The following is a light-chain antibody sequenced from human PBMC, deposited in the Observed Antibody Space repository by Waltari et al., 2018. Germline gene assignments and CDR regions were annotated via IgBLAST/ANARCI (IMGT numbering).Light chain of an antibody. V-gene: IGKV4-1*01. J-gene: IGKJ5*01. CDR1: QRVLYSSHNKDY. CDR3: QQSYSTPIT. CDR2: WAS. Sequence: DIVMTQSPDSLAVSLGERATINCKSSQRVLYSSHNKDYLAWYQQKPGQPPKLLIYWASTRESGVPDRFSGSGSGTDFTLTISSLQPEDFATYYCQQSYSTPITFGQGTRLEIK.